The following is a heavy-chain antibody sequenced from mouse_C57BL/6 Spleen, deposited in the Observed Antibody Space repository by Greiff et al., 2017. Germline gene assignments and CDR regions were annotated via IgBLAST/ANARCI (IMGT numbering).Heavy chain of an antibody. Sequence: QVQLQQSGAELARPGASVKLSCKASGYTFTSYGISWVKQRPGQGLEWIGEIYPRSGNTYYNEKFKGKATLTADKSSSTAYMELRSLTSEDSAVYYGAREVIYDGYDDYAMDYWGQGTSVTVSS. D-gene: IGHD2-3*01. CDR1: GYTFTSYG. CDR2: IYPRSGNT. V-gene: IGHV1-81*01. CDR3: AREVIYDGYDDYAMDY. J-gene: IGHJ4*01.